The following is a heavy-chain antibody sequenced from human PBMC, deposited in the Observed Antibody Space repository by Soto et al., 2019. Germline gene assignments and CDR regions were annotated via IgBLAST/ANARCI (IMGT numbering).Heavy chain of an antibody. D-gene: IGHD1-7*01. CDR1: GFTFGDYA. CDR3: TRLSAGLWYKWNYLATHAFDI. J-gene: IGHJ3*02. Sequence: PGWSXRLSCTASGFTFGDYAMSWFRQAPGKGLEWVGFIRSKAYGGTTEYAASVKGRFTISRDDSKSIAYLQMNSLKTEDTAVYYCTRLSAGLWYKWNYLATHAFDIWGQGTMVTVSS. CDR2: IRSKAYGGTT. V-gene: IGHV3-49*03.